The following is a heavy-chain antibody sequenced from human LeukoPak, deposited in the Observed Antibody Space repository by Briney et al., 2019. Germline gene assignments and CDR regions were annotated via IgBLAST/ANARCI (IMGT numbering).Heavy chain of an antibody. D-gene: IGHD5-18*01. CDR3: AKDITASPYYYGMDV. CDR2: ISRNSGSI. CDR1: GFTFDDYG. J-gene: IGHJ6*02. Sequence: PGRSLRLSCAASGFTFDDYGMHWVRQGPGKGLEWVSGISRNSGSIGYADSVKGRFTISRDNAKNSLYLQMNSLRAEDTALYYCAKDITASPYYYGMDVWGQGTTVTVSS. V-gene: IGHV3-9*01.